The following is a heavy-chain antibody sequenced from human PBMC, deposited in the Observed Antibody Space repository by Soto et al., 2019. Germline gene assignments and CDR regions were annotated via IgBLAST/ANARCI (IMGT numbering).Heavy chain of an antibody. D-gene: IGHD3-16*01. Sequence: QVQLQESGPGLVKPSETLSLTCTVSGGSISSYYWSWIRQPPGKGLEWIGYIYYSGSTNYNPSLKSRVTISVATSKNQFSLKLGSVTAADTAVYYCASSLGGDDAFDIWGQGTMVTVSS. J-gene: IGHJ3*02. CDR2: IYYSGST. CDR1: GGSISSYY. V-gene: IGHV4-59*01. CDR3: ASSLGGDDAFDI.